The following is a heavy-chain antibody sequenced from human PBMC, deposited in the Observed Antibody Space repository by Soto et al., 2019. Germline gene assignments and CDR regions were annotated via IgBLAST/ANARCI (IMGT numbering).Heavy chain of an antibody. CDR2: ISYDGSNK. V-gene: IGHV3-30*18. Sequence: QVQLVESGGGVVQPGRSLRLSCAASGFTFSSYGMHWVRQAPGKGLEWVAVISYDGSNKYYADSVKGRFTISRDNSKNPLYLQMNSLRAEDTAVYYCAKEGLRGGYYRRGYFDYWGQGTLVTVSS. J-gene: IGHJ4*02. CDR1: GFTFSSYG. D-gene: IGHD3-22*01. CDR3: AKEGLRGGYYRRGYFDY.